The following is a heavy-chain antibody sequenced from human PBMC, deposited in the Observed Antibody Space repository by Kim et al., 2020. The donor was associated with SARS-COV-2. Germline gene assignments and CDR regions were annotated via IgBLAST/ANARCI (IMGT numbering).Heavy chain of an antibody. V-gene: IGHV1-3*01. D-gene: IGHD6-19*01. CDR2: INAGNGNT. J-gene: IGHJ4*02. CDR1: GYTFTSYA. Sequence: ASVKVSCKASGYTFTSYAMHWVRQAPGQRLEWMGWINAGNGNTKYSQKFQGRVTITRDTSASTAYMELSSLRSEDTAVYYCARVGHSSGWYYFDYWGQGTLVTVSS. CDR3: ARVGHSSGWYYFDY.